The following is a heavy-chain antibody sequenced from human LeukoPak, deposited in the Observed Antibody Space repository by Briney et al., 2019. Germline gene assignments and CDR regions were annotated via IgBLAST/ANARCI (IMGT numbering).Heavy chain of an antibody. J-gene: IGHJ4*02. CDR1: GFTFSNYW. V-gene: IGHV3-74*01. D-gene: IGHD2-2*02. CDR3: ARAGQYRFDY. CDR2: IHPDGSST. Sequence: QPGGSLRLSCAASGFTFSNYWMHWVRQAPGKGLVWVSRIHPDGSSTNYADSVKGRFTISRDNAKNTLYLQINSLRADDTAVYFCARAGQYRFDYWGQGTLVTVSS.